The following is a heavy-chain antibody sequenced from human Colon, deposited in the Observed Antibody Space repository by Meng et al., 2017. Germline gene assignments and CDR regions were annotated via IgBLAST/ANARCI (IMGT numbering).Heavy chain of an antibody. D-gene: IGHD5-18*01. Sequence: VQRVEAGGGLVQPGGSLRLSCAASGFTLSTYWMHWVRQVPGKGLVGVSRLSNDGSRADYADSVNGRFTISRDNAKNTLFLQMNSLRAEDTAVYYCARSGYNNGYDYWGQGTLVTVSS. V-gene: IGHV3-74*01. CDR1: GFTLSTYW. J-gene: IGHJ4*02. CDR2: LSNDGSRA. CDR3: ARSGYNNGYDY.